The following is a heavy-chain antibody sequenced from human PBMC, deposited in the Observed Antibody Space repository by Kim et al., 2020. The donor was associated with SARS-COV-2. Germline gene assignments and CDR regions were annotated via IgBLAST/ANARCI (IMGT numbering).Heavy chain of an antibody. V-gene: IGHV1-69*13. CDR3: ARVKGDYGDYYGMDV. CDR2: IIPIFGTA. D-gene: IGHD4-17*01. CDR1: GGTFSSYA. J-gene: IGHJ6*02. Sequence: SVKVSCKASGGTFSSYAISWVRQAPGQGLEWMGGIIPIFGTANYAQKFQGRVTITADESTSTAYMELSSLRSEDTAVYYCARVKGDYGDYYGMDVWGQGTTVTVSS.